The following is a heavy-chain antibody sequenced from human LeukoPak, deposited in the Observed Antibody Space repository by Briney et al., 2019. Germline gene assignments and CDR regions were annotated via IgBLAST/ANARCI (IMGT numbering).Heavy chain of an antibody. D-gene: IGHD3-22*01. V-gene: IGHV3-48*03. CDR1: GFTFSSYE. CDR3: AREMDYYDSRPIDY. J-gene: IGHJ4*02. CDR2: ISSSGSTI. Sequence: PGGSLRLSCAASGFTFSSYEMNWVRQAPGKGLEWVSYISSSGSTIYYADSVNGRFTISRDSAKNSLYLQMNSLRAEDTAVYYCAREMDYYDSRPIDYWGQGTLVTVSS.